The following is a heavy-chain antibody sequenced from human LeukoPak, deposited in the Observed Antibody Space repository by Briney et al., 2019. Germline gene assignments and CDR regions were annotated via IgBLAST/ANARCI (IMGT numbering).Heavy chain of an antibody. D-gene: IGHD6-19*01. CDR2: MNPNSGNT. CDR3: ARAYSSGWSYFYYYYMDV. CDR1: GYTFTSYD. Sequence: AASVKVSCKASGYTFTSYDINWVRQATGQGLEWMGWMNPNSGNTGYAQKFQGRVTITRNTSISTAYMELSSLRSEDTAVYYCARAYSSGWSYFYYYYMDVWGKGTTVTVSS. V-gene: IGHV1-8*03. J-gene: IGHJ6*03.